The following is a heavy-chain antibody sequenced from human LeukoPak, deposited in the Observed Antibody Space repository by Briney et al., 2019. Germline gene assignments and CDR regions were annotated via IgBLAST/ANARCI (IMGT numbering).Heavy chain of an antibody. CDR3: ARGRGGYSYGTFDY. Sequence: PSETLSLTCAVYGGSFSGYYWSWIRQPPGKGREWIGEINHSGSTNYTPSLKSRVTISVDTSKNQFSLKLSSVTAADTAVYYCARGRGGYSYGTFDYWGQGTLVTVSS. J-gene: IGHJ4*02. V-gene: IGHV4-34*01. D-gene: IGHD5-18*01. CDR2: INHSGST. CDR1: GGSFSGYY.